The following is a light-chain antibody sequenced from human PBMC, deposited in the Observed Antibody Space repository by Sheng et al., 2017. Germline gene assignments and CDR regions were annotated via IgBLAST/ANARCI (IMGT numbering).Light chain of an antibody. V-gene: IGLV4-69*01. CDR3: QTWGTEIRL. CDR2: VNGDGTH. CDR1: SGHSSFA. J-gene: IGLJ3*02. Sequence: QLAVTQSPSASASLGASVKLTCTLTSGHSSFAVAWHQQQPGKGPRYLLKVNGDGTHTKGDGIPDRFXGSSSGAERYLTISSLESDDEADYYCQTWGTEIRLFGGGT.